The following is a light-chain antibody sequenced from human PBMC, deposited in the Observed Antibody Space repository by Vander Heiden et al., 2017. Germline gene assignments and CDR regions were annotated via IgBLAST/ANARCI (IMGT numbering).Light chain of an antibody. CDR2: AAS. CDR3: QQSYSTPRT. CDR1: QSISSY. V-gene: IGKV1-39*01. J-gene: IGKJ2*01. Sequence: DIQMTQSTSYTSASVGDRVTITCRASQSISSYLNWYQQKPGKAPKLLIYAASNLQCGVPSRFSGSGSGTDFTLTISSLQPEDFATYYCQQSYSTPRTFGQGTKLEIK.